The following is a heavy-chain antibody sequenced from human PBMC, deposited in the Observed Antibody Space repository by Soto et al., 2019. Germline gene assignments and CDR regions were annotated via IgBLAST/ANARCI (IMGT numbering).Heavy chain of an antibody. D-gene: IGHD1-26*01. V-gene: IGHV1-69*01. J-gene: IGHJ4*02. Sequence: QVQLVQSGAEVKKPGSSVKVSCKASGGTFSSYAISWVRQAPGQGLEWMGGIMPIFGTANYAQKVQGRVTITADESTSTDYMGLSSLRSEDTAVYYCARDNHRERESRTYFDYWGQGTLVTVSS. CDR2: IMPIFGTA. CDR1: GGTFSSYA. CDR3: ARDNHRERESRTYFDY.